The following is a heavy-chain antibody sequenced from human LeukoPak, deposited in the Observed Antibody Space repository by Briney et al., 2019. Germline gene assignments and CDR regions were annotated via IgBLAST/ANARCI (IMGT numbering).Heavy chain of an antibody. Sequence: ASVKVSCKASGYTFTSYYMHWVRQAPGQGLEWMGIINPSGGSTSYAQKFQGRVTMTRDTSTSTAYMELSSLRSEDTAVYYCARSWIFGVVIPSYDAFDIWGQGTMVTVSS. J-gene: IGHJ3*02. D-gene: IGHD3-3*01. CDR2: INPSGGST. CDR1: GYTFTSYY. V-gene: IGHV1-46*01. CDR3: ARSWIFGVVIPSYDAFDI.